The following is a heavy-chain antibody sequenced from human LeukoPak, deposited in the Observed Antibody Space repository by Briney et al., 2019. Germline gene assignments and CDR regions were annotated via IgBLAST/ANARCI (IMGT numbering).Heavy chain of an antibody. J-gene: IGHJ4*02. CDR3: VRDQSFYDSGSPYRPGDYFDY. D-gene: IGHD3-10*01. CDR2: IYHSGST. CDR1: GGSISNYY. V-gene: IGHV4-59*01. Sequence: SETLSLTCTVSGGSISNYYWSWIRQPPGKGLEWIGYIYHSGSTNYNPSLKSRVTISVDTSKNQFSPKLRSVTAADTARYDCVRDQSFYDSGSPYRPGDYFDYWGQGTMVTVSS.